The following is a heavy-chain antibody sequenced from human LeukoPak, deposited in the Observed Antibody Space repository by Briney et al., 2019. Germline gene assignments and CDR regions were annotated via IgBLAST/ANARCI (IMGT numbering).Heavy chain of an antibody. CDR2: ISHDGTNK. D-gene: IGHD3-22*01. Sequence: GGSLRLSCAASGFPLSSYGMHWVRQAPGKGLEWVAVISHDGTNKYYADSVKGRFTISRDNSKNTLYLQMNSLRAEDTAVYYCAKVNYYESSGYYDYWGQGTLVTVSS. J-gene: IGHJ4*02. CDR3: AKVNYYESSGYYDY. V-gene: IGHV3-30*18. CDR1: GFPLSSYG.